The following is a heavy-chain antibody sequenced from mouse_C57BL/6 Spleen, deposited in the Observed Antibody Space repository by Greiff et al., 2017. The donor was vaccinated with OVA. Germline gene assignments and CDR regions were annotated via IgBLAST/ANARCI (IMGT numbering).Heavy chain of an antibody. J-gene: IGHJ2*01. CDR2: IDPSDSYT. CDR1: GYTFTSYW. V-gene: IGHV1-69*01. CDR3: ARGGNYDY. Sequence: QVQLQQPGAELVMPGASVKLSCKASGYTFTSYWMHSVKQRPGQGLEWIGEIDPSDSYTNYNQKFKGKSTLTVDKSSSTAYMQLSSLTSEDSAVYYCARGGNYDYWGQGTTLTVSS.